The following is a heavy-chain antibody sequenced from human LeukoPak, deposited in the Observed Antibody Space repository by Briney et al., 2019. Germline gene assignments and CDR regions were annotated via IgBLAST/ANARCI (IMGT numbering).Heavy chain of an antibody. J-gene: IGHJ6*03. V-gene: IGHV4-34*01. CDR3: ARDETYSSDWQSNHYYYYMDV. Sequence: SETLSLTCAVYGGSFSDYYWTWLRQPPGKGLEWIGEINDSGSTNYNPSLKSRVTISVDTSKNQLSLKLSSVTAADTAMYYCARDETYSSDWQSNHYYYYMDVWGKGTTVTVSS. CDR1: GGSFSDYY. D-gene: IGHD6-19*01. CDR2: INDSGST.